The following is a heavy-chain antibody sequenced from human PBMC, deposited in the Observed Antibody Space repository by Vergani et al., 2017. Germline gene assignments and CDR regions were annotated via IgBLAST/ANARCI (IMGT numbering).Heavy chain of an antibody. J-gene: IGHJ5*02. V-gene: IGHV3-48*04. D-gene: IGHD1/OR15-1a*01. CDR2: ISSSSSTI. Sequence: EVQLVESGGGLVQPGGSLRLSCAASGFTFSSYSMNWVRQAPGKGLEWVSYISSSSSTIYYADSVKGRFTVSRDNTKNLLILQMKTLKVDDTATYYCGRKQSPASLMDKPIDIWGQGTLVTVSS. CDR1: GFTFSSYS. CDR3: GRKQSPASLMDKPIDI.